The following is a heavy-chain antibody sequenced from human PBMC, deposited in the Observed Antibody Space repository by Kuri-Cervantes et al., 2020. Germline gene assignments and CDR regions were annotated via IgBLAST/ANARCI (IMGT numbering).Heavy chain of an antibody. Sequence: SCKGSGYSFTSYWIGWVRQAPGKGLEWVSYISSSSSTIYYADSVKGRFTISRDNAKNSLYLQMNSLRDEDTAVYYCAREGNYYGSGSYQRPFDYWGQGTLVTVSS. D-gene: IGHD3-10*01. CDR1: GYSFTSYW. V-gene: IGHV3-48*02. CDR2: ISSSSSTI. J-gene: IGHJ4*02. CDR3: AREGNYYGSGSYQRPFDY.